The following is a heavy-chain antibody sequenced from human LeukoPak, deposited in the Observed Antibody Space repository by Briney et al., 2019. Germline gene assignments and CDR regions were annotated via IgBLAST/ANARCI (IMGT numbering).Heavy chain of an antibody. CDR1: GGSISSSSYY. D-gene: IGHD3-9*01. CDR2: INHSGST. J-gene: IGHJ4*02. V-gene: IGHV4-39*07. CDR3: ARGRSPPPDQDILTGYYDY. Sequence: PSETLSLTCTVSGGSISSSSYYWGWIRQPPGKGLEWIGEINHSGSTNYNPSLKSRVTISVDTSKNQFSLKLSSVTAADTAVYYCARGRSPPPDQDILTGYYDYWGQGTLVTVSS.